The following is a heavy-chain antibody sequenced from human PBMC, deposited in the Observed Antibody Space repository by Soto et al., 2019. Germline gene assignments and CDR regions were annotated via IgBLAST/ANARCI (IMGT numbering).Heavy chain of an antibody. CDR1: GFTFSSYA. CDR3: ARDEQESISKYCSGGSCYRPYYYYGMDV. J-gene: IGHJ6*02. V-gene: IGHV3-23*01. CDR2: ISGSGGST. D-gene: IGHD2-15*01. Sequence: LRLSCAASGFTFSSYAMSWVRQAPGKGLEWVSAISGSGGSTYYADSVKGRFTISRDNSKNTLYLQMNSLRAEDTAVYYCARDEQESISKYCSGGSCYRPYYYYGMDVWGQGTTVTVSS.